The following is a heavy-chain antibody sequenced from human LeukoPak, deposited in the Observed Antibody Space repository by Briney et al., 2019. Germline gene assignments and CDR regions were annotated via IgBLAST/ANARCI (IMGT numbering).Heavy chain of an antibody. D-gene: IGHD3-3*01. CDR3: ARGKTYYDFWSGFKGMDV. J-gene: IGHJ6*02. V-gene: IGHV1-69*04. CDR1: GYTFTGYY. Sequence: ASVKVSCKASGYTFTGYYMHWVRQAPGQGLEWMGRIIPILGIANYAQKFQGRVTITADKSTSTAYMELSSLRSEDTAVYYCARGKTYYDFWSGFKGMDVWGQGTTVTVSS. CDR2: IIPILGIA.